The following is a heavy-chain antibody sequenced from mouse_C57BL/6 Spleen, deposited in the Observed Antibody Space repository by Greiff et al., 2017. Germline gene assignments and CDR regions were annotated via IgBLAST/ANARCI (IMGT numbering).Heavy chain of an antibody. V-gene: IGHV14-1*01. CDR2: IDSEDGDN. CDR3: TSVVAKDAMDY. Sequence: EVKVVESGAELVRPGDSVKLSCTASGFNIHAYYMHWVKQRPEQGLEWIGRIDSEDGDNDYAPKFPGKATMTADTSSNTAYMQLSSLTSEDTAVYYCTSVVAKDAMDYWGQGTSVTVSS. D-gene: IGHD1-1*01. CDR1: GFNIHAYY. J-gene: IGHJ4*01.